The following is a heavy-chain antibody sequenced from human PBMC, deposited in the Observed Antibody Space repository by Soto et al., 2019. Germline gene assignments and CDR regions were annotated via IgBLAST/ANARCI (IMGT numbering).Heavy chain of an antibody. CDR2: IYTSGST. CDR1: GGSISSYY. D-gene: IGHD5-12*01. V-gene: IGHV4-4*07. CDR3: ARDAPVGGYDLARLDY. J-gene: IGHJ4*02. Sequence: HSETLSLTCTVSGGSISSYYWSWIRQPAGKGLEWIGRIYTSGSTNYNPSLKSRVTMSVDTSKNQFSLKLSSVTAADTAVYYCARDAPVGGYDLARLDYWGQGTLVTVSS.